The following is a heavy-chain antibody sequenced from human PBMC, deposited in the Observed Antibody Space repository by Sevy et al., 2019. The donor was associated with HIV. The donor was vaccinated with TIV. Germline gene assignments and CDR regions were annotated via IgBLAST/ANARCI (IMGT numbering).Heavy chain of an antibody. CDR2: ISYDGSNK. CDR1: GFTFSSYA. Sequence: GGSLRLSCAASGFTFSSYAMHWVRQAPGKGLEWLAVISYDGSNKYYADSVTGRFTISRDNSKNTLYLQMNSLRAEDTAVYYCARVRGSWYGKPDYWGQGTLVTVSS. CDR3: ARVRGSWYGKPDY. V-gene: IGHV3-30-3*01. D-gene: IGHD6-13*01. J-gene: IGHJ4*02.